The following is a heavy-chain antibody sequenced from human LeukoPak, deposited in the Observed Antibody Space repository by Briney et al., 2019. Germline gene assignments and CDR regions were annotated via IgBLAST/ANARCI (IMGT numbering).Heavy chain of an antibody. V-gene: IGHV1-24*01. Sequence: ASVKVSCKVSGYTLTELPMHWVRQAPGKGLEWMGGFDPEDGETIYAQKFQGRVTMTEDTSTDTAYMGLSSLRSEDTAVYYCATSTGSITSPYFDYWGQGTLVTVSS. CDR3: ATSTGSITSPYFDY. CDR2: FDPEDGET. CDR1: GYTLTELP. J-gene: IGHJ4*02. D-gene: IGHD6-6*01.